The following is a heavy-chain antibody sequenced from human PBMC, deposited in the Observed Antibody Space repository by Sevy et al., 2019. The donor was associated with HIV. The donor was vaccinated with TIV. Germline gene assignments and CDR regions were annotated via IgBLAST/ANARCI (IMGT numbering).Heavy chain of an antibody. D-gene: IGHD3-9*01. Sequence: ASVKVSCKASGYTFTSQYMHWVRQAPGQGLEWMGIINPSGGSTSYAQKFQGRVTMTRDTSTGPVYMELSSLRSEDTAVYYCARDSDNYDILTGYYPFDYWGQGTLVTVSS. V-gene: IGHV1-46*01. CDR1: GYTFTSQY. CDR3: ARDSDNYDILTGYYPFDY. CDR2: INPSGGST. J-gene: IGHJ4*02.